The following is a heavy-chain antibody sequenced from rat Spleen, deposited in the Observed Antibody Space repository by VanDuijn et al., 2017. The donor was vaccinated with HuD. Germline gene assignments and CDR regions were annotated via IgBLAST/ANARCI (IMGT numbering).Heavy chain of an antibody. CDR3: VREERGVDY. CDR1: GLSFSNYD. Sequence: EVQLVESGGGLVQPGRSLKLSCTASGLSFSNYDMAWVRQAPTKGLEWVASISYDGTATYYRESVMGRFTISRDDGESTLYLQMSKLGSEDTAIYYCVREERGVDYWGQGVMVTVSS. CDR2: ISYDGTAT. J-gene: IGHJ2*01. V-gene: IGHV5-22*01.